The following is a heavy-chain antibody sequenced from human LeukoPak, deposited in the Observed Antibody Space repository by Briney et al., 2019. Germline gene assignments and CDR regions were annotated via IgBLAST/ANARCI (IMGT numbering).Heavy chain of an antibody. D-gene: IGHD6-25*01. J-gene: IGHJ4*02. CDR1: GGSIRNYY. CDR2: IYYSEST. Sequence: SETLSLTCTVSGGSIRNYYWSWIRQPPGKGLEWIGYIYYSESTNNNFSLKSRVTISLDTSKNQFSLKLSSVTAADTAVYYCARQRCLGSGCHFDYWGQGTLVTVSS. CDR3: ARQRCLGSGCHFDY. V-gene: IGHV4-59*08.